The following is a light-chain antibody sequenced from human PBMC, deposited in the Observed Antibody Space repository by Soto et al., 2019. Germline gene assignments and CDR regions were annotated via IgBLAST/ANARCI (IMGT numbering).Light chain of an antibody. Sequence: ALAQPRSVSWSPGQSDTISCTGTSSDVGAYNHVSWYQQHPGKAPKFMIYDVSKRPSGVPDRFSGSKSGNTASLTISGLQAEDEADYYCCSYAGIYAYVFGTGTKVTVL. J-gene: IGLJ1*01. V-gene: IGLV2-11*01. CDR3: CSYAGIYAYV. CDR1: SSDVGAYNH. CDR2: DVS.